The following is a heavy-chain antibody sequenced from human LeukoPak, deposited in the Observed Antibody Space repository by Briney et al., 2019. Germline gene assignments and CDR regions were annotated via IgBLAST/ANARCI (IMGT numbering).Heavy chain of an antibody. CDR1: GFTPSRYD. D-gene: IGHD2-15*01. CDR3: ARDRGYCSGGSCYSAFDY. Sequence: GGSLRLSCAASGFTPSRYDMHWVRQAPGKGLEWVAIISYDGSDKYYADSVKGRFTISRDNSKNTLYVQMNSLGPEDTALYYCARDRGYCSGGSCYSAFDYWGQGTLVTVSS. J-gene: IGHJ4*02. V-gene: IGHV3-30*04. CDR2: ISYDGSDK.